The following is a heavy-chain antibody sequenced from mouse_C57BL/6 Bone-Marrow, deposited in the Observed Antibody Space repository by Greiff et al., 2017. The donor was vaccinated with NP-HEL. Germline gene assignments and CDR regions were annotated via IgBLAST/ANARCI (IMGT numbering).Heavy chain of an antibody. CDR3: KGYYGSSYDYYAMDY. CDR1: GYTFTSYW. CDR2: IYPGNSDT. D-gene: IGHD1-1*01. V-gene: IGHV1-5*01. Sequence: EVQLQQSGTVLARPGASVKMSCKTSGYTFTSYWMHWVKQRPGQGLEWIGAIYPGNSDTSYNQKFKGKAKLTAVTSASTAYMELSSLTNEDSAVYYCKGYYGSSYDYYAMDYWGQGTSVTVSS. J-gene: IGHJ4*01.